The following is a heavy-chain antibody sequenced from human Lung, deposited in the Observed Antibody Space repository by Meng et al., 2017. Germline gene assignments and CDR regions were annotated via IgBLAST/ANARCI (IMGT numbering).Heavy chain of an antibody. CDR3: ARDEDISAAGKLFGDY. CDR1: GSNIPDYW. D-gene: IGHD6-13*01. V-gene: IGHV1-2*06. J-gene: IGHJ4*02. CDR2: IDPKSGAT. Sequence: VQLEVAGSEVKKPGASVNVSCTPSGSNIPDYWRHLVRRAPGQGLEWMGRIDPKSGATHYAQRFQGRVTMTGDTSISTAYMELSGLRSDDTAMYYCARDEDISAAGKLFGDYWGQGTLVTVSS.